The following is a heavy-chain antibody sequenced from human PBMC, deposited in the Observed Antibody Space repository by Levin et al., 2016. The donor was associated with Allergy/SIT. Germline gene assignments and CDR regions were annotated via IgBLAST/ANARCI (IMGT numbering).Heavy chain of an antibody. J-gene: IGHJ6*02. Sequence: WIRQPPGKGLEWIGYIYYSGSTTYNPSLKSRVSISVDTSKNQFSLKLSSVTAADTAVYYCARQYCSSTSCYTYGMDVWGQGTTVTVSS. D-gene: IGHD2-2*02. V-gene: IGHV4-59*08. CDR3: ARQYCSSTSCYTYGMDV. CDR2: IYYSGST.